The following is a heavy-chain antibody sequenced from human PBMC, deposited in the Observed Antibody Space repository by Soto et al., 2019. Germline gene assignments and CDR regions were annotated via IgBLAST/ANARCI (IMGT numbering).Heavy chain of an antibody. CDR3: ARSYYDSSGYYYVDYYYGMDV. CDR2: ISGYNGNT. D-gene: IGHD3-22*01. CDR1: GYTFSSYG. J-gene: IGHJ6*02. V-gene: IGHV1-18*01. Sequence: ASVKVSCKASGYTFSSYGISWVRQAPGQGLEWMGWISGYNGNTNYAQKLQGRVTMTTDTSTSTAYMEVRSLRSDDTAVYYCARSYYDSSGYYYVDYYYGMDVWG.